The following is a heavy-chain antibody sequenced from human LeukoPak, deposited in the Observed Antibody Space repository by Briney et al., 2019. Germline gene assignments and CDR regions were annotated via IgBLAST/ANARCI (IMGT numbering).Heavy chain of an antibody. CDR3: AREEVIAAAGPTLDY. CDR2: INPNSGGT. CDR1: GYTFTDYY. V-gene: IGHV1-2*02. Sequence: ASVKVSCKASGYTFTDYYMHWVRQAPGQGLEWMGWINPNSGGTNYTQKFQGRVTMTRGTSISTAYVALSRLRSDDTAVFYCAREEVIAAAGPTLDYWGQGALVTVSS. D-gene: IGHD6-13*01. J-gene: IGHJ4*02.